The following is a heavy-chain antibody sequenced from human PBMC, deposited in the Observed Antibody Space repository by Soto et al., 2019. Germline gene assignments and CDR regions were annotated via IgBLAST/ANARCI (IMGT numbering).Heavy chain of an antibody. CDR3: ARPRGLQEIDY. D-gene: IGHD1-26*01. CDR2: IYYSGST. CDR1: VGSISSSSYY. Sequence: QLQLQESGPGLVKPSETLSLTCTVSVGSISSSSYYWGWIRQPPGKGLEWIGSIYYSGSTYYNPSLKSRVTISVAPSKNQFPPQLSSVTAADTAVYYCARPRGLQEIDYWGQGTLVTVSS. J-gene: IGHJ4*02. V-gene: IGHV4-39*01.